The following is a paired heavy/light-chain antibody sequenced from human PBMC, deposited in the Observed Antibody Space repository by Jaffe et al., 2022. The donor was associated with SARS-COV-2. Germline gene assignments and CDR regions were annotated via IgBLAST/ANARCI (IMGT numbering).Heavy chain of an antibody. J-gene: IGHJ5*02. CDR3: TRREVGLHLPPGDNFDP. Sequence: QPQLQESGPGLVKPSETLSLTCSVSGGSIMGINKYWAWVRQSPGQGLEWIGTIYNNGRTFYNPSLESRVAIFTDTSKNQFSLRLTSVIAADTAIYYCTRREVGLHLPPGDNFDPWGQGIQVTVSS. V-gene: IGHV4-39*01. D-gene: IGHD3-10*01. CDR1: GGSIMGINKY. CDR2: IYNNGRT.
Light chain of an antibody. CDR2: QTS. CDR1: HNVNTW. CDR3: QQYNTYPLT. V-gene: IGKV1-5*03. Sequence: DIQMTQSPSTMSASVGDSVTITCRASHNVNTWLAWYQQKPGKAPKLLISQTSDLRKGVPSRFSGKRSGTEFTLIITNLQPDDFATYYCQQYNTYPLTFGGGTKVE. J-gene: IGKJ4*01.